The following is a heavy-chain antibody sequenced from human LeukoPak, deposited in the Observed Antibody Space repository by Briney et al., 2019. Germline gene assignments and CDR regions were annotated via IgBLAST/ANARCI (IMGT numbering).Heavy chain of an antibody. CDR2: TSPDGNDK. V-gene: IGHV3-30*01. J-gene: IGHJ5*01. D-gene: IGHD3-22*01. CDR3: FTGSAYYYDS. CDR1: GFTFSRYA. Sequence: GGSLRLSCAASGFTFSRYAMHWVRQAPGKGREWVAVTSPDGNDKYYADSVKGRFTISRDNSKNTVFLQMNSLNTEDTAVYSCFTGSAYYYDSWGQGTLVTVSS.